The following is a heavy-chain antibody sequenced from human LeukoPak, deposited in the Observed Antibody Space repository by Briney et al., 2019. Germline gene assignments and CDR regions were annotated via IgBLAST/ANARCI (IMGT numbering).Heavy chain of an antibody. CDR2: IVVGSGNT. J-gene: IGHJ2*01. CDR1: GFTFTSSA. Sequence: SVKVSCKASGFTFTSSAVQWVRQARGQRLEWIGWIVVGSGNTNYAQKFQERVTITRDMSTSTAYMELSSLRSDDTAVYYCAAAPQYDILSFDLWGRGTLVTVSS. V-gene: IGHV1-58*01. CDR3: AAAPQYDILSFDL. D-gene: IGHD3-9*01.